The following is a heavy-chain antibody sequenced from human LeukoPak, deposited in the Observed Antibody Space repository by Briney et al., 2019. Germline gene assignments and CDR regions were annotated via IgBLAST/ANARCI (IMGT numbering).Heavy chain of an antibody. J-gene: IGHJ4*02. Sequence: PGGSLRLSCAASGFTFSSYAMSWVRQAPGKGLEWVAVIWSDENNKQYADSVKGRFTIARDNSKNTVFLQMNSLRDEDTAVYYCAKDGHTSGYYYFDYWGQGTLVTVSS. D-gene: IGHD3-9*01. CDR2: IWSDENNK. V-gene: IGHV3-33*06. CDR3: AKDGHTSGYYYFDY. CDR1: GFTFSSYA.